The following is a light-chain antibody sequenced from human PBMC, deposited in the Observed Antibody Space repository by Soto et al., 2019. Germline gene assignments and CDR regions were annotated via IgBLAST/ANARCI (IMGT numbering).Light chain of an antibody. V-gene: IGLV1-51*01. J-gene: IGLJ1*01. CDR1: SSNIGNNY. Sequence: QSVLTQPPSVSAAPGQKVTISCSGSSSNIGNNYVSWYQQLPGTAPKLLIYDNNKRPSGIPDRLSDSKSGTSATLGITGVQSGDEADYYCGTWDTSLSAYVFGPGTKLTVL. CDR3: GTWDTSLSAYV. CDR2: DNN.